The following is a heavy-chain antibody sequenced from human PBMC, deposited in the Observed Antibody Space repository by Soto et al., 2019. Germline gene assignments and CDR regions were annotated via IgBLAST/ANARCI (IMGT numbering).Heavy chain of an antibody. J-gene: IGHJ4*02. CDR2: IYHTGST. V-gene: IGHV4-31*03. CDR1: GGSISTVVHY. Sequence: SETLSLTCSVSGGSISTVVHYWTWIRQPPGKGLEWIGSIYHTGSTYYSKSLRSRLTMSVDTSKSQFSLRLSSVTAADTAVYYCARATGPLRSSNCDYWGQGCLVTVSS. D-gene: IGHD1-1*01. CDR3: ARATGPLRSSNCDY.